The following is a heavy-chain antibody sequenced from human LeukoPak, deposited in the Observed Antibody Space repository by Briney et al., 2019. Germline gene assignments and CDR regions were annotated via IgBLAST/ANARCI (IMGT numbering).Heavy chain of an antibody. CDR1: GFTFSNYE. J-gene: IGHJ4*02. Sequence: GGSLRLSCAASGFTFSNYEMNWVRQAPGKGLEWVSYISGSGGTIYNADSVEGRFTISRDNAKNSLYLQMNSLRVEDTAVYYCARGRDDYWGQGTLVTVSS. CDR2: ISGSGGTI. V-gene: IGHV3-48*03. CDR3: ARGRDDY.